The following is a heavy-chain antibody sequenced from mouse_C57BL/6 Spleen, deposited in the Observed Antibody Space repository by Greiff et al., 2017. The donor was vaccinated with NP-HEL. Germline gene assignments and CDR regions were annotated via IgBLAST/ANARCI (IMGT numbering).Heavy chain of an antibody. CDR3: ARLSGFFSYAYAMDY. D-gene: IGHD1-1*01. CDR2: IYPGSGST. V-gene: IGHV1-55*01. Sequence: VQLQQSGAELVKPGASVKMSCKASGYTFTSYWITWVKQRPGQGLEWIGDIYPGSGSTNYNEKFKSKATLTVDTSSSTAYMQLSSLTSEDSAVYYCARLSGFFSYAYAMDYWGQGTSVTVSS. J-gene: IGHJ4*01. CDR1: GYTFTSYW.